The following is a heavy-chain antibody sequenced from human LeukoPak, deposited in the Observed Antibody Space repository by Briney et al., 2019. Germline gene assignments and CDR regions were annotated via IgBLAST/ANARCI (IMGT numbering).Heavy chain of an antibody. D-gene: IGHD6-19*01. CDR3: AGERGEEYSSGWYKTNYFYN. V-gene: IGHV4-39*07. CDR1: GGSISSSSYY. CDR2: GDYSGGT. Sequence: SETLSLTCTVSGGSISSSSYYWGWIRQPPGKGLEWIASGDYSGGTYYNPSLESRVAISADMSKNQISLKLTPVTGADTAVYYCAGERGEEYSSGWYKTNYFYNWGQGIRVTVSS. J-gene: IGHJ4*02.